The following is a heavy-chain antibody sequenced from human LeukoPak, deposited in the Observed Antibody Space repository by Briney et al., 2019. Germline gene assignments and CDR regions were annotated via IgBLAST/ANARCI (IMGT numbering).Heavy chain of an antibody. V-gene: IGHV3-7*01. CDR2: LNRDGSEA. J-gene: IGHJ4*02. CDR1: GFTFGTYW. D-gene: IGHD4/OR15-4a*01. CDR3: ARDFGPNSIDY. Sequence: GGSLRLSCTASGFTFGTYWMSWIRQTPEKGLEWVANLNRDGSEAYYLDSVKGRFTISRDNAKNSVYLQMNSLRADDAAVYYCARDFGPNSIDYWGQGTLVTVSS.